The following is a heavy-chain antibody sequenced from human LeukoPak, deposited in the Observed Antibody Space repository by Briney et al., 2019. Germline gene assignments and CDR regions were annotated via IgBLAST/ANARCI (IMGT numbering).Heavy chain of an antibody. V-gene: IGHV3-30*04. CDR3: ARPQGDGYISGFDY. Sequence: GRSLRLSCAASGFTFSSYAMHWVRQAPGKGLEWVAVISYDGSNKYYADSVKGRFTISRDNSKNTLYLQMNSLRAEDTAVYYCARPQGDGYISGFDYWGQGTLVTVSS. CDR1: GFTFSSYA. J-gene: IGHJ4*02. D-gene: IGHD5-24*01. CDR2: ISYDGSNK.